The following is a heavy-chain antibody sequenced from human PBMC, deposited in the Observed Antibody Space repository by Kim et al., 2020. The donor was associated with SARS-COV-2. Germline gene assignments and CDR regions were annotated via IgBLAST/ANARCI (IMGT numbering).Heavy chain of an antibody. CDR1: GFTFSDYY. D-gene: IGHD3-9*01. CDR3: ARGYTRLDWLLPFDY. CDR2: ISSSSSYT. J-gene: IGHJ4*02. V-gene: IGHV3-11*06. Sequence: GGSLRLSCAASGFTFSDYYMSWIRQAPGKGLEWVSYISSSSSYTNYADSVKGRFTISRDNAKNSLYLQMNSLRAEDTAVYYCARGYTRLDWLLPFDYWGQATLVTVSS.